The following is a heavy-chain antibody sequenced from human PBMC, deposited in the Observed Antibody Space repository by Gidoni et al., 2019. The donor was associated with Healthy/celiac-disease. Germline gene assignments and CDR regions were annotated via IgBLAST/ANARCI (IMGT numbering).Heavy chain of an antibody. J-gene: IGHJ5*02. CDR3: AREQGDYVWGSYRYTGLDWFDP. D-gene: IGHD3-16*02. CDR2: IYHSGST. CDR1: GYSISSGYS. V-gene: IGHV4-38-2*02. Sequence: QVQLQESGPGLVKPSETLSLTCSVSGYSISSGYSWGWIRQPPGQGLAGIGSIYHSGSTYYNPSLKSRVTISVDTSKNQFSLKLSSVTAADTAVYYCAREQGDYVWGSYRYTGLDWFDPWGQGTLVTVSS.